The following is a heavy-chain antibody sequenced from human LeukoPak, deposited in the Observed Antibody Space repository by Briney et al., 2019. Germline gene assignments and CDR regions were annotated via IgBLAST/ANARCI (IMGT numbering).Heavy chain of an antibody. D-gene: IGHD1-26*01. CDR2: ISAYNGNT. J-gene: IGHJ4*02. V-gene: IGHV1-18*01. CDR1: GYTFTSYG. Sequence: ASVKVSCKASGYTFTSYGISWVRQAPGQGVEWMGWISAYNGNTNYAQKLQGRVTMTTDTSTSTAYMELRSLRSDDTAVYYCARQPDDEIVGATRFDYWGQGTLVTVSS. CDR3: ARQPDDEIVGATRFDY.